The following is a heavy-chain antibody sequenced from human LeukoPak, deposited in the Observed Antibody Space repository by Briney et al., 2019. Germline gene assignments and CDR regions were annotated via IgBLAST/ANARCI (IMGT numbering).Heavy chain of an antibody. V-gene: IGHV1-18*01. CDR2: ISAYNGNT. CDR3: ARESYYGSGSFPDAFDI. CDR1: GYTFTSYG. Sequence: ASVKVSCKASGYTFTSYGISWVRQAPGQGLEWMGWISAYNGNTNYAQKLQGRVTMTTDTSTSTAYMELRSLRSDGTAVYYCARESYYGSGSFPDAFDIWGQGTMVTVSS. D-gene: IGHD3-10*01. J-gene: IGHJ3*02.